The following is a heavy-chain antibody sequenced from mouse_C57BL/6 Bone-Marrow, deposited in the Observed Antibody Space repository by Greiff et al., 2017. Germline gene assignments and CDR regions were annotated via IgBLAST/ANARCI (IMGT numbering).Heavy chain of an antibody. D-gene: IGHD2-5*01. J-gene: IGHJ4*01. CDR1: GFSFNTYA. Sequence: EVQGVESGGGLVQPKGSLKLSCAASGFSFNTYAMNWVRQAPGKGLEWVARIRSKSNNYATYYADSVKDRFTISRDDSESMLYLQMNNLKTEDTAMYYCVVYSNYSYAMDYWGQGTSVTVSS. CDR2: IRSKSNNYAT. CDR3: VVYSNYSYAMDY. V-gene: IGHV10-1*01.